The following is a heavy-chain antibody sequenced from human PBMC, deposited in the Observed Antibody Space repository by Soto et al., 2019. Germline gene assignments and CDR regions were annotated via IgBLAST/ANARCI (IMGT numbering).Heavy chain of an antibody. Sequence: QVQLQESGPGLVKPSQTLSLTCTVSGGSISSGGYYWSWIRQHPGKGLEWIGYIYYSGSTYYNPSLKSRVTISVDTSKNQFSLKLSSVTAADTAVYYCARDGPYYDFWSGYYSGDYGMDVWGQGTTVTVSS. V-gene: IGHV4-31*03. CDR1: GGSISSGGYY. CDR3: ARDGPYYDFWSGYYSGDYGMDV. CDR2: IYYSGST. D-gene: IGHD3-3*01. J-gene: IGHJ6*02.